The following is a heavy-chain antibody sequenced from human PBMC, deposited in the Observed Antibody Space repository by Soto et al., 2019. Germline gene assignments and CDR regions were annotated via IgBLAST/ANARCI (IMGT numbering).Heavy chain of an antibody. CDR3: ARAGAIRYSSSWYVYDY. D-gene: IGHD6-13*01. CDR1: GFTFSSYS. V-gene: IGHV3-21*01. Sequence: GGSLRLSCAASGFTFSSYSMNWVRQAPGKGLEWVSSISSSSSYIYYADSVKGRFTISRDNAKNSLYLQMNSLRAEDTAVYYCARAGAIRYSSSWYVYDYWGQGTLVTVSS. J-gene: IGHJ4*02. CDR2: ISSSSSYI.